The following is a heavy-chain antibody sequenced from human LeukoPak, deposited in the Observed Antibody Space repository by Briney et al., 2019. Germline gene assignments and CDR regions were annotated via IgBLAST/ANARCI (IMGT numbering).Heavy chain of an antibody. V-gene: IGHV1-8*01. D-gene: IGHD5-18*01. CDR2: MNPNSGNT. Sequence: ASVKVSCKASGYTFTSYDINWVRQATGQELEWMGWMNPNSGNTGYAQKFQGRVTMTRNTSISTAYMELSSLRSEDTAVYYCARGLVGSYGYRAFDYWGQGTLVTVSS. CDR3: ARGLVGSYGYRAFDY. J-gene: IGHJ4*02. CDR1: GYTFTSYD.